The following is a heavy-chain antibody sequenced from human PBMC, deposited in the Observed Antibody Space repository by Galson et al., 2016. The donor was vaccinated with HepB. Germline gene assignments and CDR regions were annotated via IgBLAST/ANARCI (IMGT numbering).Heavy chain of an antibody. CDR1: GFSVSGDY. CDR3: ARGLGDMAYFQH. Sequence: RLSCAASGFSVSGDYMGWVRQAPGKALEWVSLINSVGNTYYADSVRGRFTISRDNSKNTLYLQMNSLRVDDTAVYHCARGLGDMAYFQHWGRGTLVTVSS. J-gene: IGHJ1*01. CDR2: INSVGNT. V-gene: IGHV3-53*01. D-gene: IGHD5-24*01.